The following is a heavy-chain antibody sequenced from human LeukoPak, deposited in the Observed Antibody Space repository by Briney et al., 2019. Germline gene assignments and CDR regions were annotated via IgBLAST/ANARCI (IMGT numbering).Heavy chain of an antibody. D-gene: IGHD6-13*01. CDR3: ARSLPYGTTWYGRSDF. V-gene: IGHV3-48*01. J-gene: IGHJ4*02. CDR1: EFTFSSYS. Sequence: PGGSLRLSCAASEFTFSSYSMNWVRQAPGKGLKWVSYITNSGNSKSYADSVKGRFTISRDNTKNSLYLQMNGLRAEDTAIYYCARSLPYGTTWYGRSDFWGQGTLVTVSS. CDR2: ITNSGNSK.